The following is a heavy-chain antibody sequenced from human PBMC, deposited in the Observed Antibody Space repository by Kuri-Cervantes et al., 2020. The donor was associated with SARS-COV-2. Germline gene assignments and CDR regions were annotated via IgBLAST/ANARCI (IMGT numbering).Heavy chain of an antibody. J-gene: IGHJ4*02. CDR1: GFSLNTTGMG. V-gene: IGHV2-70*01. Sequence: SGPTLVKPTQTLTLTCTFSGFSLNTTGMGVSWIRQPPGKALEWLGLIDWDDDRSYSTSLRTRLIISKDSSKNQVVLTMTNMGPVDTATYYCARILKDFGDYETFDYWGQGALVTVSS. CDR3: ARILKDFGDYETFDY. CDR2: IDWDDDR. D-gene: IGHD4-17*01.